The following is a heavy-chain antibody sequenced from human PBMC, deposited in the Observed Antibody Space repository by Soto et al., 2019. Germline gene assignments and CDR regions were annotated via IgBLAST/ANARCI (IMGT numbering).Heavy chain of an antibody. V-gene: IGHV4-34*01. CDR3: ARAPKVSGSSQTRPDF. D-gene: IGHD6-6*01. CDR1: SGSFSGYY. CDR2: ISQSGNT. J-gene: IGHJ4*02. Sequence: QVQLHQWGAGLLKPSETLSLARSIYSGSFSGYYWSWIRQPPGKGLEWIGEISQSGNTNYSPSLKGRVFISIDTSKKQFSLNLASVSAADTAVYYCARAPKVSGSSQTRPDFWGQGTLVTVSS.